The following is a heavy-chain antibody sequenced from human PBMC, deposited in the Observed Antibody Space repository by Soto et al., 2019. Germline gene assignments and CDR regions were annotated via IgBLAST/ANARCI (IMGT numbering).Heavy chain of an antibody. CDR1: GVTLSSYA. CDR3: ARYYYDSIGYYGLDY. D-gene: IGHD3-22*01. CDR2: IITIFGTA. V-gene: IGHV1-69*01. J-gene: IGHJ4*02. Sequence: QVQLVQSGAEVKKPGSSVKVSCKAAGVTLSSYAIIWVRQAPGQGLEWMGGIITIFGTANYAQKFQGRVKITADESTSTAYMELRSLRSEDTAVYYCARYYYDSIGYYGLDYWGQGTLVTVSS.